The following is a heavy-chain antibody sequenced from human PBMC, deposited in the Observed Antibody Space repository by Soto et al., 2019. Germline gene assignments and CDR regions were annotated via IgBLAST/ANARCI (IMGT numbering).Heavy chain of an antibody. J-gene: IGHJ3*02. Sequence: QVQLQESGPGLVKPSDTLSHTCAVSGYSISSSNWWGWIRQPPGKGLEWIGYIYYSGSTYYNPSLKTRVSMSVDTSKNQFYLKLSSVTAVDTAVYYCARKNGVLDAFDIWGQGTMVTVSS. CDR1: GYSISSSNW. CDR2: IYYSGST. D-gene: IGHD4-17*01. CDR3: ARKNGVLDAFDI. V-gene: IGHV4-28*01.